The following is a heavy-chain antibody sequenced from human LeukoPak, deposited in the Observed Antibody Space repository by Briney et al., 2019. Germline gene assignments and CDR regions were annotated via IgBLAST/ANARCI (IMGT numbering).Heavy chain of an antibody. J-gene: IGHJ4*02. CDR1: GFIFSSYW. CDR2: TKREGSER. CDR3: AKDTEAAVDFWSGYYPL. V-gene: IGHV3-7*01. D-gene: IGHD3-3*01. Sequence: GGSMRLACAVVGFIFSSYWMGWVRQAPGKGLEWVANTKREGSERYYEDSVKGRLTISRDNAQNSLYLQRTSVRDEDTTVHYSAKDTEAAVDFWSGYYPLWGQGTLVTVSS.